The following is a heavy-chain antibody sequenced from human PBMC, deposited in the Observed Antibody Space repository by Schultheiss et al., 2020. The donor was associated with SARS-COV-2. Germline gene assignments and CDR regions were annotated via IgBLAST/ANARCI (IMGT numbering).Heavy chain of an antibody. CDR2: IKEDGSEK. V-gene: IGHV3-7*02. Sequence: GGSLRLSCAASGFTVSNYDMHWVRQVPGKGLEWVANIKEDGSEKYYVDSVKGRFTISRDNAKNSLYLQMNSLRAEDTAVYYCARSPSYESSGYDCWGQGTLVTVSS. D-gene: IGHD3-22*01. CDR1: GFTVSNYD. J-gene: IGHJ4*02. CDR3: ARSPSYESSGYDC.